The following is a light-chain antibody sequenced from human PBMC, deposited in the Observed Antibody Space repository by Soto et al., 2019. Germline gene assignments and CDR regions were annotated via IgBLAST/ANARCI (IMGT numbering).Light chain of an antibody. V-gene: IGKV1-39*01. CDR2: AAS. CDR1: QYISNY. CDR3: QQSDSILLT. Sequence: DIQMTQSPSSLSASVGDRVTITCRASQYISNYLNWYQQKPGKAPRVLIYAASSLQGGVPSRFSGSGSGTEFNLTISRLQRDDFATYYCQQSDSILLTSGQGTTVEIK. J-gene: IGKJ1*01.